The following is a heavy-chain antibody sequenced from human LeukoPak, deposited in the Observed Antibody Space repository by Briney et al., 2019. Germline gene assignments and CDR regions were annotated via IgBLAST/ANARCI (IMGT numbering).Heavy chain of an antibody. CDR1: GFTFSSYW. Sequence: GGSLRLSCAASGFTFSSYWMHWVRQAPGKGLVWVSRVKSDGSSTNYADSVKGRFTISRDNSKNTVYLQMNNLRAEDTAMYYCARVDTTLSYKLDYWGQGTLVTVSS. CDR2: VKSDGSST. D-gene: IGHD1-1*01. J-gene: IGHJ4*02. V-gene: IGHV3-74*01. CDR3: ARVDTTLSYKLDY.